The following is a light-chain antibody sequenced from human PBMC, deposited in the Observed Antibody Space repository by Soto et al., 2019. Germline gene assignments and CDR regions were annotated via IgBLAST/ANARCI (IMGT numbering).Light chain of an antibody. CDR3: QQNISCPRT. Sequence: IVMTKSAVNLSESPGERATLSCRASQSVSSSLAWYQQKPGQAPRLFIYGASSRATGIPAKFSGSGFGTEFTLSISSLQSEDFAIYYCQQNISCPRTFGQGTKVDIK. CDR2: GAS. J-gene: IGKJ1*01. CDR1: QSVSSS. V-gene: IGKV3-15*01.